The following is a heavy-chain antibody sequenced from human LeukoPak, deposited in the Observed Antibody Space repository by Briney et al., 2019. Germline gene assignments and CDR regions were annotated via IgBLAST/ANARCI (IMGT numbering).Heavy chain of an antibody. Sequence: PGGSLRLSCAASGFIFSTYGMHWLRQVPGKGLEWVTVIWHDGNHKDYADSVKGRFTISRDNTKNTLLLQMSDLRAEDTAAYYCVRGWGSNVYASAFDVWGQGTMVTVSS. CDR3: VRGWGSNVYASAFDV. D-gene: IGHD3-16*01. J-gene: IGHJ3*01. V-gene: IGHV3-33*01. CDR1: GFIFSTYG. CDR2: IWHDGNHK.